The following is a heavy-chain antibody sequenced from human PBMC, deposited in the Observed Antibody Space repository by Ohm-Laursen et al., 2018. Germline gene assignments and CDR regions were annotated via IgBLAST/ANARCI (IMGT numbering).Heavy chain of an antibody. Sequence: GTLSLTCTVSGAPISTHYWSWIRQPPGKGLEWIEYIYYSGTNNYNPSLKSRVTISLNTSKNQFSLKLSSVTAADTAVYYCARRGHAFDIWGQGTMVTVSS. CDR2: IYYSGTN. V-gene: IGHV4-59*11. CDR3: ARRGHAFDI. CDR1: GAPISTHY. J-gene: IGHJ3*02.